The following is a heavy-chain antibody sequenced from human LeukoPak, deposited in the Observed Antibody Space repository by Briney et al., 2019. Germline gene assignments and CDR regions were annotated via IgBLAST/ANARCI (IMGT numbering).Heavy chain of an antibody. CDR2: ISGSGGST. CDR1: GFTLSSYN. D-gene: IGHD1-7*01. J-gene: IGHJ5*02. V-gene: IGHV3-23*01. CDR3: AKDDSITGTNWFDP. Sequence: GSLRLSCVASGFTLSSYNMKWVRQAPGKRLEWVSAISGSGGSTYYADSVKGRFTISRDNSKNTLYLQMNSLRAEDTAVYYCAKDDSITGTNWFDPWGQGTLVTVSS.